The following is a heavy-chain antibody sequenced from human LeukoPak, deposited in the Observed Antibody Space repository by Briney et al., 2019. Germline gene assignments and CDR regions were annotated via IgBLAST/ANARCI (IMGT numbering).Heavy chain of an antibody. CDR3: ARGRRAYSSSSNWFDP. V-gene: IGHV4-34*01. J-gene: IGHJ5*02. CDR1: GGSFSGYY. D-gene: IGHD6-6*01. Sequence: SETLSLTCAVYGGSFSGYYWSWIRQPPGKGLEWIGEINHSGSTNYNPSLKSRVTISVDTPKNQFSLKLSSVTAADTAVYYCARGRRAYSSSSNWFDPWGQGTLVTVSS. CDR2: INHSGST.